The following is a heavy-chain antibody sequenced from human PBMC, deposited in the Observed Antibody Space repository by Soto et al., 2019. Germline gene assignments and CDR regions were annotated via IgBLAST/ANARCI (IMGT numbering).Heavy chain of an antibody. CDR2: IYTDGGR. Sequence: EVQVVESGGGLVQPGGSLRLSCAASGFSVSSQYMSRVRQAPGKGLEWVSVIYTDGGRNYADAVKGRFTISRDNSENTLYLQMSSLRTEDTAMYYCVKDPWEYWGQGTLVTVSS. V-gene: IGHV3-53*04. CDR3: VKDPWEY. CDR1: GFSVSSQY. J-gene: IGHJ4*02. D-gene: IGHD1-26*01.